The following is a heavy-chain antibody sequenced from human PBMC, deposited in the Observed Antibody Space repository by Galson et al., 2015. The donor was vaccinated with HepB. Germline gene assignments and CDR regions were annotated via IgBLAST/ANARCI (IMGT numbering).Heavy chain of an antibody. V-gene: IGHV3-7*03. CDR1: EFTFSSYW. CDR3: ARRISLVRGIITKPDYYYGMDV. J-gene: IGHJ6*02. CDR2: INPDGSEK. D-gene: IGHD3-10*01. Sequence: SLRLSCAASEFTFSSYWMNWVRQAPGKGLEWVVNINPDGSEKYYVASLKGRFTISRDNAKNSLYLQMDSLRAEDTAVYYCARRISLVRGIITKPDYYYGMDVWGQGTTVTVAS.